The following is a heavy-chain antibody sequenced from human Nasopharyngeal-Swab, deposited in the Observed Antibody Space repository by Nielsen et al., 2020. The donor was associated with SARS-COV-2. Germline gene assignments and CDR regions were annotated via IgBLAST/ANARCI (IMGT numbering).Heavy chain of an antibody. D-gene: IGHD3-22*01. CDR2: IYYTGST. CDR1: GASINSANSY. Sequence: SEPLSPTCTAAGASINSANSYWSWIPQPPGKDLECTGNIYYTGSTNSNPSLKSRVTMSVDASKNQFSLKLSSVVAADTAVYYCARVFYDSSGYYWDYWGQGTLVTVSS. CDR3: ARVFYDSSGYYWDY. J-gene: IGHJ4*02. V-gene: IGHV4-31*03.